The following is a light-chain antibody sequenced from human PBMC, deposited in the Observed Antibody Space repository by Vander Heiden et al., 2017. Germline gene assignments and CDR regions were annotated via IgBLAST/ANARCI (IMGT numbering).Light chain of an antibody. V-gene: IGKV2-28*01. Sequence: IVMTQFPLSLLVTPGEPASIPCRSSQSLLHSNGYNYLDWYLQKPGQAPQLLIYLGSNRASGVPDRFSGSGSGTDFTLKISRVEAEDVGVYYCKQALQTPRTFGQGTKVEIK. J-gene: IGKJ1*01. CDR3: KQALQTPRT. CDR1: QSLLHSNGYNY. CDR2: LGS.